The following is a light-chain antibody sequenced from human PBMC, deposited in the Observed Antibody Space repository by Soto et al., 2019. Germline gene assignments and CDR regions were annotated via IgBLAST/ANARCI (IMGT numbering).Light chain of an antibody. CDR2: GAS. J-gene: IGKJ1*01. V-gene: IGKV3-15*01. CDR1: QTINNN. Sequence: VMTQAPATLSVSPGERATLSCRSSQTINNNVAWYQLKDGQVPRVVIYGASTRATDIPPRFRGSGYGTELNLTISSLKSEDFAEYPCQKYTNWPQTFGQGTRWIS. CDR3: QKYTNWPQT.